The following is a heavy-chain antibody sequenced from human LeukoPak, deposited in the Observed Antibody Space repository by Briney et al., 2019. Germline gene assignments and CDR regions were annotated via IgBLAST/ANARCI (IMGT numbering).Heavy chain of an antibody. CDR1: AFTFSNFA. J-gene: IGHJ4*02. Sequence: GGSLRLSRAASAFTFSNFAMSWVRQAPGKGLEWVSTISGSGGSTFYADSVKGRFPISRDNSKNTLFLQMNSLRAEDTAIYYCAKAGSSGWSSSGGDSWGQGSLVTVSS. CDR2: ISGSGGST. V-gene: IGHV3-23*01. CDR3: AKAGSSGWSSSGGDS. D-gene: IGHD6-19*01.